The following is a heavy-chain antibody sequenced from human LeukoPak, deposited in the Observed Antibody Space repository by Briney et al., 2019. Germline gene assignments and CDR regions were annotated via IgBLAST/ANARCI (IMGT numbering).Heavy chain of an antibody. CDR1: GFTFSSYG. V-gene: IGHV3-30*02. CDR3: AKSLTRVEG. Sequence: GGSLRLSCAASGFTFSSYGMHWVRQAPGKGLGWVAFIRSDGNNKYYADSVKGRFTISRDNSKNTLYLQMNSLRAEDTALYYCAKSLTRVEGWGQGTLVTVSS. CDR2: IRSDGNNK. D-gene: IGHD3-3*01. J-gene: IGHJ4*02.